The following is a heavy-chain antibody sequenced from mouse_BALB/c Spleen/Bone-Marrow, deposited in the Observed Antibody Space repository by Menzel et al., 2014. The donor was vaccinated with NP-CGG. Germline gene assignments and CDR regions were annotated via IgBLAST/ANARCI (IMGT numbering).Heavy chain of an antibody. CDR1: GFTFXSYG. Sequence: EVQRVESGGGLVQPGGSLKLSCAASGFTFXSYGMSWVRQTPDKRLELVATINNNDGNTYYPDSVKGRFTISRDNAKNTLYLQMSSLKSEDTAMYYCARDNYGSRFDYWGQGTTLTVSS. CDR2: INNNDGNT. D-gene: IGHD1-1*01. CDR3: ARDNYGSRFDY. J-gene: IGHJ2*01. V-gene: IGHV5-6-3*01.